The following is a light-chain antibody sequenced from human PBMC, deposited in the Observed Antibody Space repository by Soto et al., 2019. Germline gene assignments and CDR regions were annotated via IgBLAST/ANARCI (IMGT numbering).Light chain of an antibody. Sequence: EVVLTQSPATLSLSPGEGATLSCRVSQSISSSYLSWYQQRPGQAPRLLIYGASKRATGIPARFSGSGFGTDFTLTISSLEPEDFAVYYCQQRSKWRTFGQGTKVDIK. CDR3: QQRSKWRT. J-gene: IGKJ1*01. V-gene: IGKV3D-7*01. CDR2: GAS. CDR1: QSISSSY.